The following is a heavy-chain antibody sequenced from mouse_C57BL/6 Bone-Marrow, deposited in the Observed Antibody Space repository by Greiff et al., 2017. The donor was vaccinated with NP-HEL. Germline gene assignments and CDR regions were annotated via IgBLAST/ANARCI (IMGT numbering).Heavy chain of an antibody. CDR3: ARKKGWFPYAMDY. D-gene: IGHD2-3*01. Sequence: ASVKISCKASGYSFTDYNMNWVKQSNGKSLEWIGVINPNYGTTSYNQKFKGKATLTVDQSSSTAYMQLNSLTSEDSAVYYCARKKGWFPYAMDYWGQGTSVTVSS. CDR1: GYSFTDYN. V-gene: IGHV1-39*01. J-gene: IGHJ4*01. CDR2: INPNYGTT.